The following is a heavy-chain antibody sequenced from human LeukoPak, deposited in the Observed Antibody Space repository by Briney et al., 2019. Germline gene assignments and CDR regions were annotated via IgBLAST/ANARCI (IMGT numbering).Heavy chain of an antibody. CDR1: GFTFSSYA. J-gene: IGHJ4*02. Sequence: PGGSLRLSCAASGFTFSSYAMSWVRQAPGKGLEWASAISGSGGSTYYADSVKGRFTISRDNSKNTLYLQMNSLRAEDTAVYYCATAGTIVVVPAAIDYWGQGTLVTVSS. CDR2: ISGSGGST. D-gene: IGHD2-2*01. CDR3: ATAGTIVVVPAAIDY. V-gene: IGHV3-23*01.